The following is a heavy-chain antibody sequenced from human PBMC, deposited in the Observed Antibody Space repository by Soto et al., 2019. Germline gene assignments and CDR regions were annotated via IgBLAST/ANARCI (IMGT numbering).Heavy chain of an antibody. CDR1: GGSISSYY. V-gene: IGHV4-59*12. J-gene: IGHJ1*01. CDR2: IYYSGST. D-gene: IGHD3-10*01. Sequence: QVQLQESGPGLVKPSETLSLTCTVSGGSISSYYWSWIRQPPGKGLEWIGYIYYSGSTNYNPSLKSRVTISVDTSMNWFSPELSSVTGADTAVYYCARGRGYGDPDPTNEYFQLWGQGHLVTVSS. CDR3: ARGRGYGDPDPTNEYFQL.